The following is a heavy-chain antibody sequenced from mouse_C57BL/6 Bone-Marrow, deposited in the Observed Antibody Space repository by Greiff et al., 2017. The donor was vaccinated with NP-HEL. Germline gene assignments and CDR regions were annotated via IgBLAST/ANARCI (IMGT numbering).Heavy chain of an antibody. CDR1: GYSITSGYY. D-gene: IGHD1-1*01. J-gene: IGHJ2*01. V-gene: IGHV3-6*01. CDR2: LSYDGSN. CDR3: ARDYYCSSWCFDY. Sequence: EVQLQESGPGLVKPSQSLSLTCSVTGYSITSGYYWNWIRQFPGNKLEWMGYLSYDGSNNYNPSLKNRISITLDTSKNQFFLKLNSVTTEDTATYYCARDYYCSSWCFDYWGQGTTLTVSS.